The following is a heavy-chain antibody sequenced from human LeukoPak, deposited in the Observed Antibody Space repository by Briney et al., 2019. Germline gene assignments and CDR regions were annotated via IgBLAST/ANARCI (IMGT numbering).Heavy chain of an antibody. Sequence: PSETLSLTCTVSGGSISSSSYYWGWIRQPPGKGLEWIGRIYYSGSTYDNPSLNSRATISVDTTKHQFSLKLSSVTAADTAVYYCARQLGYCSSTSCYADKVDYWGQGTLVTVSS. CDR3: ARQLGYCSSTSCYADKVDY. CDR1: GGSISSSSYY. J-gene: IGHJ4*02. V-gene: IGHV4-39*01. CDR2: IYYSGST. D-gene: IGHD2-2*01.